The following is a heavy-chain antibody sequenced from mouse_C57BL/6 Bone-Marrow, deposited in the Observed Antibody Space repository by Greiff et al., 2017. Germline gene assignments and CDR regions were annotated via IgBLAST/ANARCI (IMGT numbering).Heavy chain of an antibody. Sequence: EVKVVESGGGLVKPGGSLKLSCAASGFTFSSYALSWVRQTPEKRLEWVATISDGGSYTYYPDNVKGRFTISRDKAKNNLYLQMSHLKSEDTAMYYCARALLRVGDYWGQGTTLTVSS. J-gene: IGHJ2*01. CDR3: ARALLRVGDY. CDR1: GFTFSSYA. CDR2: ISDGGSYT. D-gene: IGHD1-1*01. V-gene: IGHV5-4*03.